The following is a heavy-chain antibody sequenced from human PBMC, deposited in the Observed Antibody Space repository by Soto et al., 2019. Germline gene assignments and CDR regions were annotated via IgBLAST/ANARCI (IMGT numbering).Heavy chain of an antibody. J-gene: IGHJ5*02. CDR2: INPNSGGT. Sequence: GASVKVSCKASGYTLTGYYMHLVRQAPGQGLEWMGCINPNSGGTNYAQKFQGRVTMTRDTSISTAYMELSRLRSDDTAVYYCERGIAAAAKGWFDPWGQGTMVTVSS. CDR1: GYTLTGYY. CDR3: ERGIAAAAKGWFDP. D-gene: IGHD6-13*01. V-gene: IGHV1-2*02.